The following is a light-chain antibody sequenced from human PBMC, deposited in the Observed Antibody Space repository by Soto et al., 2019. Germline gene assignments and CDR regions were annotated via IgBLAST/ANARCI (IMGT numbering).Light chain of an antibody. V-gene: IGKV3-20*01. CDR1: QTIRSNY. Sequence: ETVLTQSPGTLSLSPGARATLSCRASQTIRSNYLAWYRQTPGQAPRLLIYGAFNRATGIAHRFSGSGSGTDFTLIISRLEPEDFALYYCQQYGSSPWTFGQGTKVEIE. J-gene: IGKJ1*01. CDR2: GAF. CDR3: QQYGSSPWT.